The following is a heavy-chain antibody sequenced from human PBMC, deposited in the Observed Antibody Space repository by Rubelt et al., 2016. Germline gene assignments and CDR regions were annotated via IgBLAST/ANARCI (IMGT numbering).Heavy chain of an antibody. CDR3: VGVRRKDTRYNDAVDI. J-gene: IGHJ3*02. Sequence: QLQQWGAGLLKPSETLSLTCTVSGGSISRSSYYWGWIRQPPGKGLEWMGSLYFSGRTYYNPSLESRVSMSVDASKSRFSLNLNSLSAADTATEYGVGVRRKDTRYNDAVDIWGEGTVVTVSS. D-gene: IGHD2-21*01. V-gene: IGHV4-39*03. CDR1: GGSISRSSYY. CDR2: LYFSGRT.